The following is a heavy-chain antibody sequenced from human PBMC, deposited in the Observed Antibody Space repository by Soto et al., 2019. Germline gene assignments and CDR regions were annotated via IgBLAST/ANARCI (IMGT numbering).Heavy chain of an antibody. J-gene: IGHJ4*02. CDR2: IWYDGSNK. V-gene: IGHV3-33*01. CDR3: ARDQLRYDSGPVDY. CDR1: GFTFSSYG. Sequence: GGSLRLSCAASGFTFSSYGMHWVRQAPGKGLEWVAVIWYDGSNKYYADSVKGRFTISRDNSKNTLYLQMNSLRAEDTAVYYCARDQLRYDSGPVDYWGQGTLVTVSS. D-gene: IGHD5-12*01.